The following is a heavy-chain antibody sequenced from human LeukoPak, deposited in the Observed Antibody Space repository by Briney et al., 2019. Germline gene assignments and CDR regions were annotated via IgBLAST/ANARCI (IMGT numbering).Heavy chain of an antibody. CDR2: IKQDGSEK. Sequence: GGSLRLSCAASRFTFSRFWMSWVRQAPGKGLEGVANIKQDGSEKNYVDSVKGRFTISRDNAQNSLYLQMNSLRAEDTAVYYCAPYNSDSGSHDYWGQGTLVTVSS. V-gene: IGHV3-7*01. CDR1: RFTFSRFW. CDR3: APYNSDSGSHDY. J-gene: IGHJ4*02. D-gene: IGHD3-10*01.